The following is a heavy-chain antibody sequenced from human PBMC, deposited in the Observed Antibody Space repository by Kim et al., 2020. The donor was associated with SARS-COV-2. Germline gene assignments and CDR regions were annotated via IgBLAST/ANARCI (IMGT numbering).Heavy chain of an antibody. CDR3: AKAVSYGAVIVVAVPDY. V-gene: IGHV3-23*01. D-gene: IGHD2-15*01. J-gene: IGHJ4*02. Sequence: SGEGRFAISRDNSRNTLYLQMNSLRAEDTAVYYCAKAVSYGAVIVVAVPDYWGQGTLVTVSS.